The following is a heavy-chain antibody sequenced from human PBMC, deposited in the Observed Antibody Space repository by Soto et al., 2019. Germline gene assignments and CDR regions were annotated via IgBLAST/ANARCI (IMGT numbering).Heavy chain of an antibody. D-gene: IGHD1-7*01. CDR1: GDSVTSHY. V-gene: IGHV4-59*02. Sequence: SETLSLTCSFSGDSVTSHYLTWIRQSPEKGLEWIGYMHYTGFSHYNPSLKSRLTISVDTSKNQFTLQLSSVTAEDTAVYYCARVPLELIQYSFYYWGQGTLVTVSS. CDR3: ARVPLELIQYSFYY. J-gene: IGHJ4*02. CDR2: MHYTGFS.